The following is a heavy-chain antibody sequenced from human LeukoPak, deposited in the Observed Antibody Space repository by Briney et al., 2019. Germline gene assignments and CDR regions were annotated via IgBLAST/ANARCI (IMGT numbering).Heavy chain of an antibody. CDR2: INHGGST. CDR3: AGRITMVRGGNWFDP. D-gene: IGHD3-10*01. Sequence: SETLSLTCAVYGGSFSGYYWSWIRQPPGKGLEWIGEINHGGSTNYNPSLKSRVTISVDTSKNQFSLKLSSVTAADTAVYYCAGRITMVRGGNWFDPWGQGTLVTVSS. V-gene: IGHV4-34*01. CDR1: GGSFSGYY. J-gene: IGHJ5*02.